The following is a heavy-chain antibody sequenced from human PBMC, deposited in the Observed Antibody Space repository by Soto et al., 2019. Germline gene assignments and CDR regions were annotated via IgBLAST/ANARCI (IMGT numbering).Heavy chain of an antibody. J-gene: IGHJ4*02. D-gene: IGHD6-6*01. Sequence: GGSLRLSCAASGFTFDDYAMHWVRQAPGKGLEWVSAISANGGGTYYTDSVKGRFTISRDNSKNMLYLQMNSLRAEDTAIYYCAKAPYSSSPEFDYWGQGALVTVSS. CDR2: ISANGGGT. V-gene: IGHV3-23*01. CDR3: AKAPYSSSPEFDY. CDR1: GFTFDDYA.